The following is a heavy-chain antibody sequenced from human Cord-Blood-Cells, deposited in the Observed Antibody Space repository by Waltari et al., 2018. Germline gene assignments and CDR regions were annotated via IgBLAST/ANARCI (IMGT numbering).Heavy chain of an antibody. Sequence: QVQLQESGPGLVKPSETLSLTCTVSGGSISSYYWSWIRQPPGKGLEWIGYIYYSGSTNYNPTLKSRVTISVDTSKSQFSLKLSSVTAADTAVYYCARGGTNLDYWGQGTLVTVSS. CDR2: IYYSGST. CDR3: ARGGTNLDY. CDR1: GGSISSYY. J-gene: IGHJ4*02. D-gene: IGHD1-7*01. V-gene: IGHV4-59*01.